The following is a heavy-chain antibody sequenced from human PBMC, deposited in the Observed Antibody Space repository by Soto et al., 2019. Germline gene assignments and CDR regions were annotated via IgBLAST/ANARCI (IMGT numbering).Heavy chain of an antibody. V-gene: IGHV1-24*01. J-gene: IGHJ5*02. CDR2: FDPEDGET. CDR3: ATDGPYGDWFDP. D-gene: IGHD4-17*01. Sequence: ASVKVSFKVSGYTLTELSMHWVRQAPGKGLEWMGGFDPEDGETIYAQKFQGRVTMTEDTSTDTAYMELSSLRSEDTAVYYCATDGPYGDWFDPWGQGTLVTVSS. CDR1: GYTLTELS.